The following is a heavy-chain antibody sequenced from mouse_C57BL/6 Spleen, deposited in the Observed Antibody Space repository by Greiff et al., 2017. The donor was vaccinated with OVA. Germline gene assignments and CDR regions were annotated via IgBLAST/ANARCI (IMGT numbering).Heavy chain of an antibody. Sequence: QVQLQQPGAELVKPGASVKMSCKASGYTFTSYWITWVKQRPGQGLEWIGDIYPGSGSTNYNEKFKSKATLTVDTSSSTAYMQLSSLTSEDSAVYYCARGRGSRPAGFAYWGKGTLVTVAA. CDR3: ARGRGSRPAGFAY. V-gene: IGHV1-55*01. CDR1: GYTFTSYW. CDR2: IYPGSGST. D-gene: IGHD1-1*01. J-gene: IGHJ3*01.